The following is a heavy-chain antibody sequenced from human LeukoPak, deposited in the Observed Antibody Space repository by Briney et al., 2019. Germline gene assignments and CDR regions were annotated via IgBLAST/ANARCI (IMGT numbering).Heavy chain of an antibody. Sequence: SETLSLTCTVSGGSISSGDYYWSWIRQPPGKGLEWIGYIYYSGSTYYNPSLKSRVTISVDTSKNQFSLKLSSVTAADTAVYYCARVKTTDSIMDVWGKGTTVTVSS. CDR3: ARVKTTDSIMDV. D-gene: IGHD4-17*01. CDR2: IYYSGST. CDR1: GGSISSGDYY. V-gene: IGHV4-30-4*08. J-gene: IGHJ6*03.